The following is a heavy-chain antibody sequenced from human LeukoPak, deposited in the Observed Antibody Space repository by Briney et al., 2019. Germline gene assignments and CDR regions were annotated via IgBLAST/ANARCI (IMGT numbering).Heavy chain of an antibody. CDR1: GFTVSSNY. CDR3: ARDRSDSP. Sequence: GGSLRLSCAASGFTVSSNYMSWVRQAPGKGLEWVSVIYSGGSTYYADSVKGRFTISRGNSKNTLYLQMNRLRAEDTAVDYCARDRSDSPWGQGTLVTVSS. V-gene: IGHV3-66*02. D-gene: IGHD3-22*01. CDR2: IYSGGST. J-gene: IGHJ5*02.